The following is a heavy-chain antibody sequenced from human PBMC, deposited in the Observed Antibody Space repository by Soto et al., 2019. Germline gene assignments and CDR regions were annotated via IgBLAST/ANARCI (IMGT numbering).Heavy chain of an antibody. J-gene: IGHJ4*02. D-gene: IGHD6-19*01. CDR3: ARRYGWLYFDY. V-gene: IGHV4-39*01. CDR2: IYYSGST. Sequence: SETLSLTCTVSGGSLSSSSYFWGWIRQPPGKGLEWIGSIYYSGSTYYNPSLKSRVTISVDTSKNQFSLKLTSVTAADTALYYCARRYGWLYFDYWGQGSLVTVSS. CDR1: GGSLSSSSYF.